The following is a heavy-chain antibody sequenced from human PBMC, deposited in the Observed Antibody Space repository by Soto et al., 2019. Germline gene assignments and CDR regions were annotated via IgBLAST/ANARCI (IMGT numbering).Heavy chain of an antibody. CDR3: ANRYDCWSGSYTGDAFDI. D-gene: IGHD3-3*01. Sequence: GGSLRLSCAASGFTCSSYAMSWVRQAPGKGLEWVSAISGSGGSTYYADSVKGRFTISRDNSKNTLYLQMNSLRAEDTAVYYCANRYDCWSGSYTGDAFDIWGQGTMVTVSS. V-gene: IGHV3-23*01. J-gene: IGHJ3*02. CDR2: ISGSGGST. CDR1: GFTCSSYA.